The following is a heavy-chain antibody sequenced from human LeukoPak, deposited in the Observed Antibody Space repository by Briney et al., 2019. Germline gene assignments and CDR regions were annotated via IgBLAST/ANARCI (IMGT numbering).Heavy chain of an antibody. D-gene: IGHD6-19*01. J-gene: IGHJ4*02. V-gene: IGHV3-66*01. CDR2: TYGDGST. CDR3: ARILDSAWGELGY. CDR1: GFTVSGNY. Sequence: GGSLRLSCAASGFTVSGNYMTWVRQAPGKGLEWVSVTYGDGSTSYADSVKDRFTISRDISKNTLFLQMNNLRAEDTAVYYCARILDSAWGELGYWGQGTLVTVSS.